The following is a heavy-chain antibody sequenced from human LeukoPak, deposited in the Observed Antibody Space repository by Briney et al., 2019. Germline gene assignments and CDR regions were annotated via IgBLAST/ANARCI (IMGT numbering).Heavy chain of an antibody. D-gene: IGHD3-10*01. V-gene: IGHV3-33*08. CDR1: GFIFSKYG. J-gene: IGHJ3*02. CDR2: IWHGQKKE. CDR3: ARADNGSGSYAFDI. Sequence: PGGSLGLSCAASGFIFSKYGMHWVRQAPGKGLEWVAVIWHGQKKEYCADSVKGRFTISRDNSKNTLDLQMRSLRAEDTAVYYCARADNGSGSYAFDIWGQGTRVTVSS.